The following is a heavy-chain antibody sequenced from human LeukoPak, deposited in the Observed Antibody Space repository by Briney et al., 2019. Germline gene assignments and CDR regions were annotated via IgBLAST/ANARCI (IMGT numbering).Heavy chain of an antibody. CDR1: GFTVSSNY. Sequence: LRLSCAASGFTVSSNYMSWIRQHPGKGLEWIGYIYYSGSTYYNPSLKSRVTISVDTSKNQFSLKLSSVTAADTAVYYCARVPNGYSSGWYVDYWGRGTLVTVSS. CDR2: IYYSGST. D-gene: IGHD6-19*01. CDR3: ARVPNGYSSGWYVDY. J-gene: IGHJ4*02. V-gene: IGHV4-31*02.